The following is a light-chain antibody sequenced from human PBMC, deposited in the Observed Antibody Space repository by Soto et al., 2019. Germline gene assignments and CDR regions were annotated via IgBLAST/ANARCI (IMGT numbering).Light chain of an antibody. CDR2: KAS. V-gene: IGKV1-5*03. J-gene: IGKJ1*01. Sequence: DIQMTQSPSTLSVYVAGGLTITCXAIQTISSWLAWYQQKXGKAPKXXXYKASTLKSGVPSRFSGSGSGTESTLTISSLQPDDFATYYCQHYNSYSEAFGQGTKVDIK. CDR1: QTISSW. CDR3: QHYNSYSEA.